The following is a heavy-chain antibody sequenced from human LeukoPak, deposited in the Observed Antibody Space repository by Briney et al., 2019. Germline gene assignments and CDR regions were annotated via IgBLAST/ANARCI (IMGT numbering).Heavy chain of an antibody. CDR2: IYYSGST. J-gene: IGHJ4*02. CDR1: GYSISSGYY. V-gene: IGHV4-38-2*02. CDR3: ARRQDYYDSSVGHYFDY. D-gene: IGHD3-22*01. Sequence: SETLSLTCTVSGYSISSGYYWGWIRQPPGKGLEWIGSIYYSGSTYYNPSLKSRVTISVDTSKNQFSLKLSSVTAADTAVYYCARRQDYYDSSVGHYFDYWGQGTLVTVSS.